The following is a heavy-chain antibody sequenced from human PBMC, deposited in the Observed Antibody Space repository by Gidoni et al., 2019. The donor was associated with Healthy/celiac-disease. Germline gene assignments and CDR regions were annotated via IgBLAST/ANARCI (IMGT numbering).Heavy chain of an antibody. J-gene: IGHJ4*02. CDR2: ISYDGSNK. Sequence: GGGVVQTGRCLRLSCAAAGLTFSSYGMHWVRQAPGKGLEWVAVISYDGSNKSYADSVKGRFTISSDNSKNTLYLQMNSLSAEYTSVYYCAKDLMTTVTTFDYWGQGTLVTVSS. V-gene: IGHV3-30*18. D-gene: IGHD4-17*01. CDR3: AKDLMTTVTTFDY. CDR1: GLTFSSYG.